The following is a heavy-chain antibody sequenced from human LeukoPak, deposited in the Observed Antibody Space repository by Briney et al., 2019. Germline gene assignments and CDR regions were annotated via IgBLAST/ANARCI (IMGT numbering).Heavy chain of an antibody. CDR1: GFTFDDYA. J-gene: IGHJ4*02. CDR2: ISWNSGSI. CDR3: AKDYTSSWYGPFDY. V-gene: IGHV3-9*01. D-gene: IGHD6-13*01. Sequence: GRSLRLSCAASGFTFDDYAVHWVRQAPGKGLEWVSGISWNSGSIGYADSVKGRFTISRDNSKNTLYLQMNSLRAEDTAVYYCAKDYTSSWYGPFDYWGQGTLVTVSS.